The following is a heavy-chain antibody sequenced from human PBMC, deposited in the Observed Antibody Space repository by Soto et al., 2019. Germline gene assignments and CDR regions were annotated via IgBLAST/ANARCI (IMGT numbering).Heavy chain of an antibody. V-gene: IGHV2-5*02. CDR2: IYWDDDK. Sequence: QITLKESGPTLVKPTQTLTLTCTFSGFSLSTSGVGVGWIRQPPGKALEWLAFIYWDDDKRYSPSLKSRLTIIKDTTKNQVVLRMTNMDPVDTATYNCAHRVVAGVTYYFYYWGQGTLVTVSS. CDR1: GFSLSTSGVG. D-gene: IGHD2-15*01. J-gene: IGHJ4*02. CDR3: AHRVVAGVTYYFYY.